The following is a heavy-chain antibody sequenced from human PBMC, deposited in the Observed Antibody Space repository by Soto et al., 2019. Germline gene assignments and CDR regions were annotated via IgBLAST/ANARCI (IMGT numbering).Heavy chain of an antibody. CDR3: ARVLELELTIFYYYYYMDV. V-gene: IGHV4-34*01. CDR2: INHSGST. Sequence: QVQLQQWGAGLLKPSETLSLTCAVYGGSFSGYYWSWIRQPPGKGLEWIGEINHSGSTNYNPSLKSRVTISVDTSKNQFSLKLSSVTAADTAVYYCARVLELELTIFYYYYYMDVWGKGTTVTVSS. D-gene: IGHD1-7*01. CDR1: GGSFSGYY. J-gene: IGHJ6*03.